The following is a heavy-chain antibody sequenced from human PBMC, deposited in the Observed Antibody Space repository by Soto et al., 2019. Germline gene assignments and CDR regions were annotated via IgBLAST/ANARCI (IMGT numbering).Heavy chain of an antibody. CDR2: IYYSGST. J-gene: IGHJ6*02. CDR1: GGYISSGGYY. CDR3: ARSSYYYDSSGYSILDGMDV. D-gene: IGHD3-22*01. V-gene: IGHV4-31*03. Sequence: SETLSLTCTVSGGYISSGGYYWSCIRQHPGKGLEWIGYIYYSGSTYYNPSLKSRVTISVDTSKNQFSLKLSSVTAADTAVYYCARSSYYYDSSGYSILDGMDVWGQGTTVTLSS.